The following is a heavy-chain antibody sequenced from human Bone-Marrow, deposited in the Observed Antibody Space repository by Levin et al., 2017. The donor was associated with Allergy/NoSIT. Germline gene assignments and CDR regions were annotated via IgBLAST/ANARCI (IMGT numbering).Heavy chain of an antibody. J-gene: IGHJ2*01. D-gene: IGHD4-17*01. V-gene: IGHV3-74*01. CDR2: INRDGSST. CDR1: GFNFSSYW. CDR3: ARDRVTTNWYFDL. Sequence: GESLKISCSASGFNFSSYWMHWVRQAPGKGLVWVSRINRDGSSTSYADSVKGRFTISRDNAKNTLYLQMNSLRAEDTSVYYCARDRVTTNWYFDLWSRGTLATFSS.